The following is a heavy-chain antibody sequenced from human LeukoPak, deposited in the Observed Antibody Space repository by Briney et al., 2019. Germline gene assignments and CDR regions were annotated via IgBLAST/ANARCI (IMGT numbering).Heavy chain of an antibody. Sequence: SETLSLTCTVSDYSISSSYYWGWIRQPPGKGLEWFGIIYHSGSTYYNPSLKSRVTISVDTSKNQFSLKLSSVTAADTAVYYCASVSGRLTWYFDLWGRGTLVTVSS. V-gene: IGHV4-38-2*02. CDR2: IYHSGST. J-gene: IGHJ2*01. CDR1: DYSISSSYY. CDR3: ASVSGRLTWYFDL. D-gene: IGHD5/OR15-5a*01.